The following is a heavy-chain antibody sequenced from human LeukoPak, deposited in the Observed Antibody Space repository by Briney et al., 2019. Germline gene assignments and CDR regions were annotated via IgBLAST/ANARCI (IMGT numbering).Heavy chain of an antibody. D-gene: IGHD6-19*01. CDR1: GGSISSGYYY. J-gene: IGHJ3*02. CDR3: AKTAVAGSQDAFDI. CDR2: IYSSGST. V-gene: IGHV4-61*02. Sequence: SETLSLTCTVSGGSISSGYYYWSWIRQPAGKGLECIGRIYSSGSTNYNPSLKSRVTISVDTSKNQFSLKLDSVTAADTAVYYCAKTAVAGSQDAFDIWGQGTMVTVSS.